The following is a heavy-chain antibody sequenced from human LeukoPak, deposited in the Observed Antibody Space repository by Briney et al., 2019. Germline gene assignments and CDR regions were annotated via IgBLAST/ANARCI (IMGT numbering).Heavy chain of an antibody. V-gene: IGHV3-11*01. CDR3: ARDDALYGMDV. CDR1: GFTFSDYY. CDR2: ISSSGRTI. J-gene: IGHJ6*02. Sequence: AGSLRLSCAASGFTFSDYYMSWIRQAQGKGLEWVSYISSSGRTIYYAASVKGRFTISRDNAKNSLYLQMNSRRGEDTAVYYCARDDALYGMDVWGQGTTVTVSS.